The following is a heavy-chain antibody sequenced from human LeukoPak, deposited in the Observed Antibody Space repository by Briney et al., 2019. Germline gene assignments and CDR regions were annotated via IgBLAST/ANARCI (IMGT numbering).Heavy chain of an antibody. J-gene: IGHJ6*04. CDR2: IWYDGSNK. CDR3: ARVYGSGRGGMDV. CDR1: GFTFSSYG. V-gene: IGHV3-33*01. D-gene: IGHD3-10*01. Sequence: GRPLRLSCAASGFTFSSYGMHWVRQAPGKGLEWVAVIWYDGSNKYYADSVKGRFTISRDNSKNTLYLQMNSLGAEDTAVYYCARVYGSGRGGMDVWGKGTTVTVSS.